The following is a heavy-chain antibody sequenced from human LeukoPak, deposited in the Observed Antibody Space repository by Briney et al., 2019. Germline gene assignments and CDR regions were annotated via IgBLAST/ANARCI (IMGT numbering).Heavy chain of an antibody. D-gene: IGHD4-11*01. V-gene: IGHV1-46*03. CDR3: ATLDYSNFL. CDR1: GYTLTELS. J-gene: IGHJ4*02. CDR2: INPSGGST. Sequence: ASVKVSCKVSGYTLTELSMHWVRQAPGQGLEWMGIINPSGGSTSYAQKFQGRVTMTRDTSTSTVYMELSSLRSEDTAVYYCATLDYSNFLWGQGTLVTVSS.